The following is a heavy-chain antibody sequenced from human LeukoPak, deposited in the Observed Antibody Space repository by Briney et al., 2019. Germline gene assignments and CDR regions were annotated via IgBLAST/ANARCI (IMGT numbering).Heavy chain of an antibody. J-gene: IGHJ3*02. Sequence: GGSLRLSCAASGFTFDDYAMHWVRQAPGKGLEWVSGISWSSGSIGYADSVKGRFTISRDNAKNSLYLQMNSLRAEDTALYYCAKDFFQYSSSPSFDIWGQGTMVTVSS. V-gene: IGHV3-9*01. CDR1: GFTFDDYA. CDR3: AKDFFQYSSSPSFDI. D-gene: IGHD6-13*01. CDR2: ISWSSGSI.